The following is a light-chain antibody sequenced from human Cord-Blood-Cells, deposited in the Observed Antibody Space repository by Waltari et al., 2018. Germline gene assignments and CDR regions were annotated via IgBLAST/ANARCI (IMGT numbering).Light chain of an antibody. CDR2: AAS. CDR1: QRISSY. Sequence: DIQMTQSPYSLSASVGDRVTITCRASQRISSYLNWYQQKPGKAPKLLIYAASSLQRGVPSRFSGSGAETDFTLTVSSLQPEEFATYDCEQSYSTPCTFGQGTKLEIK. CDR3: EQSYSTPCT. V-gene: IGKV1-39*01. J-gene: IGKJ2*02.